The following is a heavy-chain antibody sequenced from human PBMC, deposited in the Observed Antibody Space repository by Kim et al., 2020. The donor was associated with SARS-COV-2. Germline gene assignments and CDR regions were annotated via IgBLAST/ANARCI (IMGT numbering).Heavy chain of an antibody. Sequence: GGSLRLSCAASGFTFSGYCMSWIRQAPGKGLEWVSYISSGGSTIYYADSVKGRFTISRDNAKNSLYLQMNSLRAEDTAVYYCARDKDYWGQGTLVTVSS. V-gene: IGHV3-11*01. CDR2: ISSGGSTI. J-gene: IGHJ4*02. CDR3: ARDKDY. CDR1: GFTFSGYC.